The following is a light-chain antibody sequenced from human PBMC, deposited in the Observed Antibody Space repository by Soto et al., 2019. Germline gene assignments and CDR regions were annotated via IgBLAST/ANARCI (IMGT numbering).Light chain of an antibody. CDR3: QQYSSSPLT. J-gene: IGKJ4*01. CDR2: GAS. Sequence: EIVLTQSPGTLSLSPGERATLSCRASQSVSCNYLAWYQQKPDQAPSLHIYGASSRATGIPDRFSGSGSGTDFTLTISRLEPEDFAVYHCQQYSSSPLTFGGGTKVEIK. CDR1: QSVSCNY. V-gene: IGKV3-20*01.